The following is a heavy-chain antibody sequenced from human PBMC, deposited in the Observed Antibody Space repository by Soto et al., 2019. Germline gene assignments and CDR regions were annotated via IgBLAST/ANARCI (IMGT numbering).Heavy chain of an antibody. CDR2: INHSGST. V-gene: IGHV4-34*01. J-gene: IGHJ6*02. Sequence: QVQLQQWGAGLLKPSETLSLTCAVYGGSFSGYYWSWIRQPPGKGLEWIGEINHSGSTNYNPSLKSRVPISVDPSKNQFSLKLSSVTAADAAVYYCARGPTYSGSYYYGMDVWGQGTTVTVSS. D-gene: IGHD1-26*01. CDR3: ARGPTYSGSYYYGMDV. CDR1: GGSFSGYY.